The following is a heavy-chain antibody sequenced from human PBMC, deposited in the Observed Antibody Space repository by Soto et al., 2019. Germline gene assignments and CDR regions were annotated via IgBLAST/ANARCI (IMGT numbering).Heavy chain of an antibody. CDR3: AKSGTTYYNKSGYSV. V-gene: IGHV1-69*13. J-gene: IGHJ4*02. D-gene: IGHD3-22*01. Sequence: SVKVSCKASGGTFSSYAISWVRQAPGQGLEWMGGIIPIFGTANYAQKFQGRVTITADESTSTAYMELSSLRSEDTATYFCAKSGTTYYNKSGYSVWGQGTLVTVSS. CDR2: IIPIFGTA. CDR1: GGTFSSYA.